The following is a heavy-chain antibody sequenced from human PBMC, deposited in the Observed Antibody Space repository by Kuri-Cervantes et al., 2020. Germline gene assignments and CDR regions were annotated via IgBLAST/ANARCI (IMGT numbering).Heavy chain of an antibody. V-gene: IGHV3-7*01. CDR3: ARSPSYRGIPFYGGAFDI. Sequence: GESLKISCAASGFTFSNYWMDWVRQAPGKGLEWVANIKKDGSETYYVGSVEGRFTISRDNAKNSLYLQMNNLRTEDTAIYYCARSPSYRGIPFYGGAFDIWGPGTMVTVSS. CDR2: IKKDGSET. CDR1: GFTFSNYW. D-gene: IGHD3-16*02. J-gene: IGHJ3*02.